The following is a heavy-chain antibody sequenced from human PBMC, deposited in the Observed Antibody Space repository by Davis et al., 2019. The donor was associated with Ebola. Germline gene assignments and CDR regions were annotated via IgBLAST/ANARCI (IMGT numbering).Heavy chain of an antibody. D-gene: IGHD4/OR15-4a*01. Sequence: GSLRLSCAVSGGSISSSNWWSWVRQPPGKGLEWIGEIYHSGSTNYNPSLKSRVTISVDTSKNQFSLNLSSVTAADTAVYYCARGLSVLFNWFDPWGQGTLVTVSS. J-gene: IGHJ5*02. CDR3: ARGLSVLFNWFDP. CDR2: IYHSGST. CDR1: GGSISSSNW. V-gene: IGHV4-4*02.